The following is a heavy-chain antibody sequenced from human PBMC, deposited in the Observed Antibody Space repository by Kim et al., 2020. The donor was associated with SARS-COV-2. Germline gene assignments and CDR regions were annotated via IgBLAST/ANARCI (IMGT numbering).Heavy chain of an antibody. J-gene: IGHJ4*02. CDR1: GFTFSSYA. CDR3: TKESALFSDY. V-gene: IGHV3-23*01. D-gene: IGHD3-3*01. CDR2: ISGSGSNK. Sequence: GGSLRLSCTASGFTFSSYAMSWVRQAPGMGLECVSSISGSGSNKYYSDSLKGRLTISRDNSKNTLYLEMHSLKVEDTAFYYCTKESALFSDYWGQGTLVTVSA.